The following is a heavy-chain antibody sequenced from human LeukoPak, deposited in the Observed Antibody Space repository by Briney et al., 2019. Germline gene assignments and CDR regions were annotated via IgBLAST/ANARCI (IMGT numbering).Heavy chain of an antibody. CDR3: AKFPLVWFAKYYFDY. D-gene: IGHD3-10*01. V-gene: IGHV3-23*01. Sequence: GGSLRLSCAASGFTFSNYAMSWVRQAPGKGLEWVSGISGSGGSTYYADSVKGRFTISRDNSKNTLYLQMNSLRAEDTAVYYCAKFPLVWFAKYYFDYWGQGTLVTVSS. CDR2: ISGSGGST. CDR1: GFTFSNYA. J-gene: IGHJ4*02.